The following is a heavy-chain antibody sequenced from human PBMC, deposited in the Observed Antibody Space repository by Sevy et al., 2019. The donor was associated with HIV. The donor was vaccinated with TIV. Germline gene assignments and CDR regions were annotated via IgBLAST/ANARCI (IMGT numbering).Heavy chain of an antibody. D-gene: IGHD1-1*01. J-gene: IGHJ1*01. CDR3: ALERLTSDVAEYFQN. V-gene: IGHV3-30-3*01. CDR2: ISFDATNK. Sequence: GGSLRLSCAASGFTFNRYSMHWVRQSPGKGLEWVATISFDATNKHYPDSVKGRFTISRDNFQNSLFLQMDSLRPEDTAVYYCALERLTSDVAEYFQNWGQGTLVTVSS. CDR1: GFTFNRYS.